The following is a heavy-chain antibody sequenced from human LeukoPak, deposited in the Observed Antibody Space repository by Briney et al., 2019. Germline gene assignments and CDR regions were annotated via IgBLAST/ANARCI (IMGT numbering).Heavy chain of an antibody. CDR1: GYSITSYW. J-gene: IGHJ5*02. V-gene: IGHV5-51*01. CDR3: ARRVETFWSGYNNWFDP. D-gene: IGHD3-3*01. Sequence: GESLKISCEGSGYSITSYWIGWVRQMRGKGLEWMGIIYPGDSDTSYSPSFQGHVTISADQSISTSYLQWSSLKASDTAMYYCARRVETFWSGYNNWFDPWGQGTLVTVSS. CDR2: IYPGDSDT.